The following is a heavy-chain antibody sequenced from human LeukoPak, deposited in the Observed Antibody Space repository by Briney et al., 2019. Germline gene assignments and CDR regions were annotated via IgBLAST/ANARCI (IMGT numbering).Heavy chain of an antibody. CDR1: GYTFTDYY. CDR3: ARVGVADCGGDCHGWFDP. Sequence: ASVKVSCKASGYTFTDYYLHWVRQASGQGLEWLGWFNPNSGAASYAQSLRGRVTKTRDMSITTAYMEVNSLISDDTAIYYCARVGVADCGGDCHGWFDPWGQGTLVTVSS. D-gene: IGHD2-21*02. CDR2: FNPNSGAA. J-gene: IGHJ5*02. V-gene: IGHV1-2*02.